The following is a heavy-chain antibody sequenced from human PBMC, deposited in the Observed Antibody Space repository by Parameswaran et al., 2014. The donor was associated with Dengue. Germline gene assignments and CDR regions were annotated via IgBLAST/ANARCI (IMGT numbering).Heavy chain of an antibody. D-gene: IGHD5-18*01. CDR2: IYPGDSDT. CDR3: ARLLRRSLIQLWPKPPFDY. Sequence: VRPMPGKGLEWMGIIYPGDSDTRYSPSFQGQVTISADKSISTAYLQWSSLKASDTAMYYCARLLRRSLIQLWPKPPFDYWGQGTLVTVSS. J-gene: IGHJ4*02. V-gene: IGHV5-51*01.